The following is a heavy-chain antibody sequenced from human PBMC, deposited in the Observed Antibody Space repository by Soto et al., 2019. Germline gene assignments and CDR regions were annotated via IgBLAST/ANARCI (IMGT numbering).Heavy chain of an antibody. D-gene: IGHD3-16*01. CDR2: ISYDGSNK. V-gene: IGHV3-30-3*01. Sequence: PGRSLRLSCAASGFTFSSFAMHWVRQAPGKGLEWVAVISYDGSNKYYADSVKGRFTISRDNSKNTLYLQMNSLRAEDTAVYYCVRSGGLPIWGQGTMVTVSS. CDR1: GFTFSSFA. CDR3: VRSGGLPI. J-gene: IGHJ3*02.